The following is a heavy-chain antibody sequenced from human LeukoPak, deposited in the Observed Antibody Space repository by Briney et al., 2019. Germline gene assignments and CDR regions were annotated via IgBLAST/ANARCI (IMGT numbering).Heavy chain of an antibody. CDR1: GFTVSSNY. CDR2: ISESGDKT. V-gene: IGHV3-53*01. J-gene: IGHJ4*02. CDR3: AKGAWFDN. Sequence: GGSLRLSCAASGFTVSSNYMSWVRQAPGKGLEWVSLISESGDKTYYADSVKGRFTISRDNSKSTLFLQMNSLRAEDTALYYCAKGAWFDNWGQGTLVTVSS.